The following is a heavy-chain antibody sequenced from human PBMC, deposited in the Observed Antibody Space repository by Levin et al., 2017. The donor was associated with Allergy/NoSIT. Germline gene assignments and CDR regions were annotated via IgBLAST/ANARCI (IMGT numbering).Heavy chain of an antibody. J-gene: IGHJ4*02. CDR1: GFTFSSYA. CDR2: ISSNGGST. V-gene: IGHV3-64D*06. D-gene: IGHD6-13*01. Sequence: GGSLRLSCSASGFTFSSYAMHWVRQAPGKGLEYVSAISSNGGSTYYADSVKGRFTISRDNSKNTLYLQMSSLRAEDTAVYYCVKEAGFSSSSWYPSYFDYWGQGTLVTVSS. CDR3: VKEAGFSSSSWYPSYFDY.